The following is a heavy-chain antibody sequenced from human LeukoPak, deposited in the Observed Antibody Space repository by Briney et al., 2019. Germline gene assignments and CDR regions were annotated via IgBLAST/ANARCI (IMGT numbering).Heavy chain of an antibody. V-gene: IGHV1-2*02. Sequence: ASVTVSCKASGYTFTVYYMHWVRQAPGQGVEGMGWINPNSGGTNYAQKFQGRVPMTRDTSISTAYMELGRLRSDDTAVYYCARDRVPLDSSSSLDFDYWGQGTLVTVSS. CDR1: GYTFTVYY. CDR2: INPNSGGT. D-gene: IGHD6-6*01. CDR3: ARDRVPLDSSSSLDFDY. J-gene: IGHJ4*02.